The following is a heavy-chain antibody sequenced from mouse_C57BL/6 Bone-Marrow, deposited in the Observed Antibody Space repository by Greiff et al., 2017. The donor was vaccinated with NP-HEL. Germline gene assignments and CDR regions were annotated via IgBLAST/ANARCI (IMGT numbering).Heavy chain of an antibody. D-gene: IGHD3-2*02. CDR3: AKQLRLRGAWCAY. CDR1: GYAFSSSW. CDR2: IYPGDGDT. V-gene: IGHV1-82*01. J-gene: IGHJ3*01. Sequence: QVQLQQSGPELVKPGASVKISCKASGYAFSSSWMNWVKQRPGKGLEWIGRIYPGDGDTNYNGKFKGKATLTADKSSSTAYMQLSSLTSEDSAVYFCAKQLRLRGAWCAYWGQGTLVTVSA.